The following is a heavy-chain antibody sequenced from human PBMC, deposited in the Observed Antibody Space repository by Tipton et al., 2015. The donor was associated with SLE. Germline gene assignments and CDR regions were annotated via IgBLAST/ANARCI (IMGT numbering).Heavy chain of an antibody. Sequence: TLSLTCTVSASTISSSSYYWVCIRQPPGNRLEWIGSIYYSGSTYYNPSLKSRVTISVDTSKNQFSLKLSSVTAADTAVYYCASSEYGGNYYYYYYGMDV. D-gene: IGHD4-23*01. CDR2: IYYSGST. CDR1: ASTISSSSYY. V-gene: IGHV4-39*07. CDR3: ASSEYGGNYYYYYYGMDV. J-gene: IGHJ6*01.